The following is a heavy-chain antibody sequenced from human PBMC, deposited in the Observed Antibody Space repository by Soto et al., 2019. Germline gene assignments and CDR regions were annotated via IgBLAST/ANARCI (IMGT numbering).Heavy chain of an antibody. J-gene: IGHJ4*02. V-gene: IGHV4-59*01. CDR1: DGSISNYY. D-gene: IGHD6-13*01. CDR2: IFYSGIT. CDR3: ARAGWSDSWYFEY. Sequence: PSETLSLTCTVSDGSISNYYWSWIRQPPGKGLEWIGYIFYSGITNYNPSLKSRVTISVDTSNNQFSLKLSSVTAADTAVYYCARAGWSDSWYFEYWGQGSLVTVSS.